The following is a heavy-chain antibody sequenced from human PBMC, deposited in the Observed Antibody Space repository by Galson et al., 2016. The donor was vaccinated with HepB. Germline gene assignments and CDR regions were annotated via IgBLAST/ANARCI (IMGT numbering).Heavy chain of an antibody. CDR3: ARESLRSGLWYFDL. V-gene: IGHV3-13*01. Sequence: SLRLSCAASGFTFSNYDMHWVRQVKGKGLEWVSPIGTAGDTNYIGSEKVRFTISRENDKSFLYRQMTSLTNGDRAVYYCARESLRSGLWYFDLWGRGTLVTVSS. D-gene: IGHD3-22*01. CDR1: GFTFSNYD. CDR2: IGTAGDT. J-gene: IGHJ2*01.